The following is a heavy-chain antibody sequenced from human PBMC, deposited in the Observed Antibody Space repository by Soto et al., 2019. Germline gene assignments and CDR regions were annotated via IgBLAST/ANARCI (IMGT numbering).Heavy chain of an antibody. D-gene: IGHD3-22*01. V-gene: IGHV4-59*01. CDR1: GGSISGSY. J-gene: IGHJ4*02. CDR2: VYYTGST. CDR3: ARVPRSHYDNGGYYFDS. Sequence: SETLSLTCSVSGGSISGSYWSWIRQSPGKGLEWLGYVYYTGSTNYSPSLRSRVSISVDTSKNEFSLRLSSVTAADTAVYFCARVPRSHYDNGGYYFDSWGQGARVTVSS.